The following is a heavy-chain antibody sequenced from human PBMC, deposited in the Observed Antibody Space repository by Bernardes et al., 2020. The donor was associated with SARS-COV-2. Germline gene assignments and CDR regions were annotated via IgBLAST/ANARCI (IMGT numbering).Heavy chain of an antibody. CDR2: ISAYNGNT. CDR1: GYTFTSYG. J-gene: IGHJ5*02. V-gene: IGHV1-18*04. CDR3: ARGYYDFWSGYWAFAQRGPPTPNWFDP. D-gene: IGHD3-3*01. Sequence: ASVKVSCKASGYTFTSYGISWVRQAPGQGLEWMGWISAYNGNTNYAQKLQGRVTMTTDTSTSTAYMELRSLRSDDTAVYYCARGYYDFWSGYWAFAQRGPPTPNWFDPWGQGTLVTVSS.